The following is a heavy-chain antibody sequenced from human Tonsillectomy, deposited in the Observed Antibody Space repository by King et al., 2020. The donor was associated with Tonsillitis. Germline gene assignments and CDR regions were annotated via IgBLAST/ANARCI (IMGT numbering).Heavy chain of an antibody. J-gene: IGHJ6*02. D-gene: IGHD1-26*01. V-gene: IGHV3-48*01. CDR3: AREKWEQDRGDYYYYGMDV. Sequence: VQLVESGGGLVQPGGSLRLSCADSGRTFSSYSMNWVRQAPGKGLEWVSYISSSSSNRYYAASVKGRFTISSDNAKNSLYLQMNSLRAEDTAVYYCAREKWEQDRGDYYYYGMDVWGQGTTVTVSS. CDR1: GRTFSSYS. CDR2: ISSSSSNR.